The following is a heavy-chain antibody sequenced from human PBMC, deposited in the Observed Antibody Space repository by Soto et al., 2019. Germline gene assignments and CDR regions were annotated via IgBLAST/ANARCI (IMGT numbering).Heavy chain of an antibody. Sequence: QVQLVESGGGVVQPGRSLRLSCAASGFTFSSYGMHWVRQAPGKGLEWVAVISYDGSNKYYADSVKGRFTISRDNSKNTLYLQMNSLRAEDTAVYYCAKERNWNDETDAFDIWGQGTMVTVSS. D-gene: IGHD1-1*01. CDR3: AKERNWNDETDAFDI. J-gene: IGHJ3*02. CDR2: ISYDGSNK. CDR1: GFTFSSYG. V-gene: IGHV3-30*18.